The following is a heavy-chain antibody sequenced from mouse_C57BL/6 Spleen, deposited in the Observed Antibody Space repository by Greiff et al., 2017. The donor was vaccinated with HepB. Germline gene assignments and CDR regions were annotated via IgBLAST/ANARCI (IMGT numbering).Heavy chain of an antibody. CDR2: IYPGDGDT. CDR1: GYAFSSSW. V-gene: IGHV1-82*01. Sequence: VKLMESGPELVKPGASVKISCKASGYAFSSSWMNWVKQRPGKGLEWIGRIYPGDGDTNYNGKFKGKATLTADKSSSTAYMQLSSLTSEDSAVYFCARGAMSNSYYFDYWGQGTTLTVSS. D-gene: IGHD2-5*01. CDR3: ARGAMSNSYYFDY. J-gene: IGHJ2*01.